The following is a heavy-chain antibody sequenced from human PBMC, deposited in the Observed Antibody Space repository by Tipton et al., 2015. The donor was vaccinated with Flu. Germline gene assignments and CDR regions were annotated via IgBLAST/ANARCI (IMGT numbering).Heavy chain of an antibody. V-gene: IGHV3-21*01. J-gene: IGHJ3*02. CDR1: GFVFSSHI. D-gene: IGHD1-26*01. CDR3: ARKGGSKTNDAFDI. CDR2: ISSSGTYI. Sequence: QLVQSGGGLVKPGGSLRLSCSASGFVFSSHIMYWVRQAPGKGLEWVSSISSSGTYINYMDSLKGRFTISRDNAKNSLYLQMNTLRAEDTAVYYCARKGGSKTNDAFDIWGQGTMVTVSS.